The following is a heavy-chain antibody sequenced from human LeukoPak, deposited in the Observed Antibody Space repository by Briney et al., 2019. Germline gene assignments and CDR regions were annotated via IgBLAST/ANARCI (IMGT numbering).Heavy chain of an antibody. V-gene: IGHV1-46*01. CDR1: GYTFTSYY. CDR2: INPSGGST. J-gene: IGHJ4*02. Sequence: GASVKVSCKASGYTFTSYYMHWVRQAPGQGLEWMGIINPSGGSTSYAQKFQGRVTMTGDTSTSTVYMELSSLRSEDTAVYYCARDSTTSIAAAGPSSVDYWGQGTLVTVSS. CDR3: ARDSTTSIAAAGPSSVDY. D-gene: IGHD6-13*01.